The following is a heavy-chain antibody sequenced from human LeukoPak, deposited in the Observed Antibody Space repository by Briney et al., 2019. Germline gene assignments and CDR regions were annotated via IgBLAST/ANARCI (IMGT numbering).Heavy chain of an antibody. CDR2: INPNNGDT. D-gene: IGHD3-9*01. CDR3: ARGRKYYEILTVPMDV. V-gene: IGHV1-2*02. CDR1: GYTFTGYY. J-gene: IGHJ6*02. Sequence: ASVKVSCKASGYTFTGYYIHWVRQAPGQGLEWMGWINPNNGDTSYVQNFQGRVTMTRDTSISTAYMELSSLRSDDTAVYYCARGRKYYEILTVPMDVWGQGTTVTVSS.